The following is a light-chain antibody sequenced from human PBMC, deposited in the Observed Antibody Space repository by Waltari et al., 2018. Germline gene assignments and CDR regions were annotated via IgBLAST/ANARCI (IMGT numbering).Light chain of an antibody. CDR3: QSFDISLSGHVV. V-gene: IGLV1-40*01. CDR1: SSNLGAGYD. J-gene: IGLJ2*01. CDR2: DNF. Sequence: QSVLTQPPPVSGAPGQRVIISCTGSSSNLGAGYDVHWYQQLPGTAPKLLIYDNFNRPSGVPDRFSGSKSGTSASLAITGLQAEDEADYFCQSFDISLSGHVVFGGGTKLTVL.